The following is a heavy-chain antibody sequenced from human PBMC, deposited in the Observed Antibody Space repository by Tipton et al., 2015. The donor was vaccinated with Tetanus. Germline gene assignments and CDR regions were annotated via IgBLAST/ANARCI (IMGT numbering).Heavy chain of an antibody. CDR2: IYSSGST. J-gene: IGHJ4*02. Sequence: TLSLTCTVSGGSISSGGYYWSWIRQHPGKGLEWIGDIYSSGSTYYNPSLKSRVTISVDTSKNQFSLRLNSVTAADTAAYYCARDQARGARGWNYFDCWGQGTLVTVSS. V-gene: IGHV4-31*03. CDR1: GGSISSGGYY. CDR3: ARDQARGARGWNYFDC. D-gene: IGHD1-26*01.